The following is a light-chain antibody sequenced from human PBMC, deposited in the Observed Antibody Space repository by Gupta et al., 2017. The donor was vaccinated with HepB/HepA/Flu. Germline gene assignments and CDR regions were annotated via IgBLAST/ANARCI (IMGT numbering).Light chain of an antibody. CDR1: KLGDKY. CDR3: QAWDTSTGV. CDR2: QDR. Sequence: SYELTQPPSVSVSPGPTASITCSGDKLGDKYVSWYQQKPGQSPVLVIYQDRKRPSGIPERFSGSNSGNTATLTISGTQAWDEADYYCQAWDTSTGVFGGGTKLTVL. V-gene: IGLV3-1*01. J-gene: IGLJ2*01.